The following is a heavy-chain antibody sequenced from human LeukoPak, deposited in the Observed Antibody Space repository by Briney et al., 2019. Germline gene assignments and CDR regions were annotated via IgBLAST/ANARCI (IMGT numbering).Heavy chain of an antibody. D-gene: IGHD2/OR15-2a*01. CDR3: ARDNSAGYFDY. J-gene: IGHJ4*02. Sequence: GGSLRLSCAASGFTVSSNYMSWVRQAPGKGLEWVSVIYSCGSTYYADSVKGRFTTSRDNSKNTLYLQMNSLRAEDTAVYYCARDNSAGYFDYWGQGTLVTVSS. CDR1: GFTVSSNY. CDR2: IYSCGST. V-gene: IGHV3-66*01.